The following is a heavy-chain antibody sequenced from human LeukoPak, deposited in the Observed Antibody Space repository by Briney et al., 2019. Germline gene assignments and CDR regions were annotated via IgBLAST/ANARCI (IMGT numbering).Heavy chain of an antibody. D-gene: IGHD2-21*01. V-gene: IGHV3-21*01. CDR1: GFTFSSYS. CDR2: ISSSSSYI. CDR3: AKDQGYSTDAFDI. Sequence: GGSLRLSCAASGFTFSSYSMNWVRQAPGKGLEWVSSISSSSSYIYYADSVKGRFTISRDNSKNTLYLQMNSLRAEDTAVYYCAKDQGYSTDAFDIWGQGTMVTVSS. J-gene: IGHJ3*02.